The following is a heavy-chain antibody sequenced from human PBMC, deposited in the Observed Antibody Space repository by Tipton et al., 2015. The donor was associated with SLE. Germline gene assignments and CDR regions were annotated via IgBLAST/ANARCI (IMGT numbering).Heavy chain of an antibody. CDR2: IRYDGSNK. D-gene: IGHD3-3*01. Sequence: SLRLSCAASGFTFSSYGMHWVRQAPGKGLEWVAFIRYDGSNKYYADSVKGRFTISRDNSKNTLYLQMNSLRAEDTAVYYCAKDGGEILGVVIPLGMDVWGQGTTVTVSS. V-gene: IGHV3-30*02. CDR3: AKDGGEILGVVIPLGMDV. CDR1: GFTFSSYG. J-gene: IGHJ6*02.